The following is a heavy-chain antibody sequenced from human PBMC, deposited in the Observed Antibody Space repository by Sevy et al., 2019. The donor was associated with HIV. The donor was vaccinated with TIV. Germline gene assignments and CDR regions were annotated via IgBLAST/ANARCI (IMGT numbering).Heavy chain of an antibody. Sequence: SETLSLTCSVSGGSISSYFWTWVRQSPGKGLEWIGNIYFTGNTDYSPSLKSRVTWSLDTSKSQFSLTLKSVTAADTAIYFCARDSTTRPRVLDYWGQRTLVTVSS. CDR2: IYFTGNT. CDR3: ARDSTTRPRVLDY. V-gene: IGHV4-59*01. D-gene: IGHD1-1*01. CDR1: GGSISSYF. J-gene: IGHJ4*02.